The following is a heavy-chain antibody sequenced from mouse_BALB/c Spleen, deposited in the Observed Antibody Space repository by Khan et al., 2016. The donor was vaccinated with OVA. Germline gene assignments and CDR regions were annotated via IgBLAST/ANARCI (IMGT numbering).Heavy chain of an antibody. Sequence: QVQLKESGAELARPGASVKLSCKASGYTFTDYYINWVKQRPGQGLEWIGEISPGSGDTYYHEKFKGKATLTADKSYTTAYMQLSSLTSEASAVYVCARRNYFGYTFAYWGQGTLVTVSA. CDR2: ISPGSGDT. V-gene: IGHV1-77*01. J-gene: IGHJ3*01. CDR3: ARRNYFGYTFAY. CDR1: GYTFTDYY. D-gene: IGHD1-2*01.